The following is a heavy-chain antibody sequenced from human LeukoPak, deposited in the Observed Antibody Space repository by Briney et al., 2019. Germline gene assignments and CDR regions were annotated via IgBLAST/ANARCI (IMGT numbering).Heavy chain of an antibody. CDR2: IYFSGST. V-gene: IGHV4-39*01. J-gene: IGHJ4*02. Sequence: PSETLSLTCTVSGGSISSSDYYWVWIRQPPGKGLEWIGNIYFSGSTYYNPSLQSPVTIYVDASKDQFSLKLMSATAADTAIYFCARRVFASGRLDYWGQGTLVTGSS. CDR3: ARRVFASGRLDY. D-gene: IGHD3-10*01. CDR1: GGSISSSDYY.